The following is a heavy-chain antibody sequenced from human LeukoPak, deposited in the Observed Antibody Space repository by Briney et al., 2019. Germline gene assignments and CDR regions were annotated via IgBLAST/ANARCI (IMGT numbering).Heavy chain of an antibody. CDR3: TTDLSYYYDSSGYYRFDY. J-gene: IGHJ4*02. D-gene: IGHD3-22*01. Sequence: GGSLRLSCAASGFTFSNAWMSWVRQAPGKGLEWVGRIKSKTDGGTTDCAAPVKGRFTISRDDSKNTLYLQMNSLKTEDTAVYYCTTDLSYYYDSSGYYRFDYWGQGTLVTVSS. CDR2: IKSKTDGGTT. CDR1: GFTFSNAW. V-gene: IGHV3-15*01.